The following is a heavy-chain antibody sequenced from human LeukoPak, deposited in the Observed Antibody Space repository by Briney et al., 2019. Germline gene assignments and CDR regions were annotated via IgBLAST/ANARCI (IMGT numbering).Heavy chain of an antibody. CDR3: ARLQMYYYDSSGRYGWFDP. Sequence: ASVKVSCKASGYTFTGYYMHWVRQAPGQGLEWMGWINPNSGGTNYAQKFQGRVTMTRDTSISTAYMELSRLRSDDTAVYYCARLQMYYYDSSGRYGWFDPWGQGTLVTVSS. CDR2: INPNSGGT. J-gene: IGHJ5*02. D-gene: IGHD3-22*01. V-gene: IGHV1-2*02. CDR1: GYTFTGYY.